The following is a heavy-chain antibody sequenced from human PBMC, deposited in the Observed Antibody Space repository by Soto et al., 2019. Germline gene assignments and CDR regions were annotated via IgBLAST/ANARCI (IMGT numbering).Heavy chain of an antibody. CDR1: GGTFSSYA. CDR3: ARDLRVTRIHYYYYGMDV. V-gene: IGHV1-69*01. D-gene: IGHD4-17*01. CDR2: IIPIFGTA. J-gene: IGHJ6*02. Sequence: QVQLVQSGAEVKKPGSSVKVSCEASGGTFSSYAISWVRQAPGQGLEWMGGIIPIFGTANYAQKFQGRVTITADESTSTAYMELSSLRSEDTAVYYCARDLRVTRIHYYYYGMDVWGQGTTVTVSS.